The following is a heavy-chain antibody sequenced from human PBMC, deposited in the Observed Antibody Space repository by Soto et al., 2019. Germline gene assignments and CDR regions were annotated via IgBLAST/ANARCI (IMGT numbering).Heavy chain of an antibody. CDR1: DFAFSNYG. J-gene: IGHJ4*02. CDR2: IGEEGTNK. D-gene: IGHD2-15*01. Sequence: QVPLVESGGGVVQPGGSLRLSCVASDFAFSNYGMHWVRQAPGTGLEGVALIGEEGTNKYYGDSVRGRCTVSRDNSKTTLYLQMNSLRADDTGVYYCVRGGSCRGGSCYPNLDFYGDYAGFDYWGQGTLFTVSS. CDR3: VRGGSCRGGSCYPNLDFYGDYAGFDY. V-gene: IGHV3-33*01.